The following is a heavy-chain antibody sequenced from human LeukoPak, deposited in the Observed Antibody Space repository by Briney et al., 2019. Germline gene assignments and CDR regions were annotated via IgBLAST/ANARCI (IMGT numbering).Heavy chain of an antibody. J-gene: IGHJ5*02. CDR3: AGLGYCSSTSCDA. Sequence: GGSLRLSCAASGFAFSDYSMNWVRQAPGKGLEWVSYISSSDNTIHYADSVKGRFTISRDNAKNALYLQMNSLRAEDTAVYYCAGLGYCSSTSCDAWGQGTLVTVSS. D-gene: IGHD2-2*01. V-gene: IGHV3-48*01. CDR1: GFAFSDYS. CDR2: ISSSDNTI.